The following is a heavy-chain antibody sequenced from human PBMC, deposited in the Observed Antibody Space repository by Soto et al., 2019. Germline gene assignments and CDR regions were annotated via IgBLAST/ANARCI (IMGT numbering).Heavy chain of an antibody. J-gene: IGHJ6*02. D-gene: IGHD3-10*01. CDR3: ARDVGLYGSGKTDNYYYYGMDV. V-gene: IGHV1-3*01. CDR1: GYTFTSYA. Sequence: GASVKVSCKASGYTFTSYAMHWVRQAPGQRLEWMGWINAGNGNTKYSQKFQGRVTITRDTSASTAYMELSSLRSEDTAVYYCARDVGLYGSGKTDNYYYYGMDVWGQGTTVTVSS. CDR2: INAGNGNT.